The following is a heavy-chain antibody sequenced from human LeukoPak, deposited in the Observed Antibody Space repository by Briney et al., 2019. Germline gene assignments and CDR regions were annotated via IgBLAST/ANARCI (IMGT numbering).Heavy chain of an antibody. D-gene: IGHD1-26*01. CDR2: VGNDEKTK. CDR1: GFTFTGHS. V-gene: IGHV3-30*04. J-gene: IGHJ4*02. Sequence: GGSLRLSCVASGFTFTGHSMHWVRQAPGKGLEWVAVVGNDEKTKFYADSLKGRFTVPRDNSKNTVYLQMNSLRDEDTAVYYCAREKQSGGTPFDYWGQGSLVTVSS. CDR3: AREKQSGGTPFDY.